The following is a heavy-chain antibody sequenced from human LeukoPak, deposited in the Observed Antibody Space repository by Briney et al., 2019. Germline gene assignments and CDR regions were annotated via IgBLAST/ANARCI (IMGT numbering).Heavy chain of an antibody. CDR1: GFTFSSYG. Sequence: GGSLRLSCGASGFTFSSYGMLWVRQSPGKGLEWVAFIRYDGNIKFYADSVKGRFTISRDNSKNTLYLHINSLRPEDTALYYCVKDNPLDYWGQGTLVIVSS. D-gene: IGHD1-14*01. V-gene: IGHV3-30*02. CDR3: VKDNPLDY. J-gene: IGHJ4*02. CDR2: IRYDGNIK.